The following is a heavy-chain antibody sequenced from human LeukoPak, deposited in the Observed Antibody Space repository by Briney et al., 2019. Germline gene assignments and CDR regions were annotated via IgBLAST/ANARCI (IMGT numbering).Heavy chain of an antibody. V-gene: IGHV4-4*07. J-gene: IGHJ6*03. D-gene: IGHD3-10*01. CDR2: IYSSGIN. Sequence: SETLSFTCTVPGGSTSGYFWSWIRQPAGKGLEWIGRIYSSGINNYNPSLKGRVTMSLDTSKNHLSLNLSSVTAADTAVYYCARTGDHYYYMDVWGKGTTVTVSS. CDR1: GGSTSGYF. CDR3: ARTGDHYYYMDV.